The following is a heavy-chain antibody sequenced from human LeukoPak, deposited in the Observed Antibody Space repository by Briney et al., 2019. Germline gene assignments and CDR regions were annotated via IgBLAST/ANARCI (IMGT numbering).Heavy chain of an antibody. CDR3: ARVETAAAGSFDY. D-gene: IGHD6-13*01. Sequence: PGGSLRLSCVVSGFIFSDYWMTWVRQAPGKGLERVANIKQDESEMYYADSVKGRFTISRDNAKNTLYLQMNSLRAEDTAVYYCARVETAAAGSFDYWGQGTLVTVSS. CDR2: IKQDESEM. J-gene: IGHJ4*02. CDR1: GFIFSDYW. V-gene: IGHV3-7*01.